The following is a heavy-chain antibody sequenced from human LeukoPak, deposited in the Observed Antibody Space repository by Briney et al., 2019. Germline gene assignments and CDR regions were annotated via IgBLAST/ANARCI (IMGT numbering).Heavy chain of an antibody. J-gene: IGHJ6*02. CDR1: GGSFSGYY. Sequence: SETLSLTCAVYGGSFSGYYWSWIRQPPGKGLEWIGEINHSGSTNYNPSLKSRVTISVDTSKNQFSLKLSSVTAADTAVYYCARDRFGMDVWGRGTTVIVSS. V-gene: IGHV4-34*01. CDR3: ARDRFGMDV. CDR2: INHSGST.